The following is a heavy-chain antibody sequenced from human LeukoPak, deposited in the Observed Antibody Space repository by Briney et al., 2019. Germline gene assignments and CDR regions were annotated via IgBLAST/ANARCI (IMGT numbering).Heavy chain of an antibody. V-gene: IGHV1-69*02. CDR1: GGTFSSYT. D-gene: IGHD3-3*01. CDR2: IIPILGIA. J-gene: IGHJ4*02. CDR3: ARAFWGGYRTIHFDY. Sequence: SVKVSCKASGGTFSSYTISWVRQAPGQGLEWMGRIIPILGIANYAQKFQGRVTITADKSTSTAYMELSSLRSEDTAVYYCARAFWGGYRTIHFDYWGQGTLVTVSS.